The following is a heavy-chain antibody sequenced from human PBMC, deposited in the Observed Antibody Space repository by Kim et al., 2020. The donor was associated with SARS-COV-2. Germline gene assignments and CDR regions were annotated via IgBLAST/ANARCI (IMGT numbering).Heavy chain of an antibody. V-gene: IGHV4-34*01. CDR3: ARVGPQKYSSSIKLHYYYYRDV. J-gene: IGHJ6*03. CDR1: GGSFSGYY. CDR2: INHSGST. D-gene: IGHD6-6*01. Sequence: SETLSLTCAVYGGSFSGYYWSWIRQPPGKGLEWIGEINHSGSTNYNPSLKSRVTISVDTSKNQFSLKLSSVTAADTAVYYCARVGPQKYSSSIKLHYYYYRDVWGKGTTVTVSS.